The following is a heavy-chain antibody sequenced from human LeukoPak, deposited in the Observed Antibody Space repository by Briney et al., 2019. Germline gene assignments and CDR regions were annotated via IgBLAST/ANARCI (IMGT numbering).Heavy chain of an antibody. CDR3: ARGGIYYDSSGYRDAFDI. D-gene: IGHD3-22*01. CDR1: GGSIGSYY. V-gene: IGHV4-34*01. CDR2: INHSGST. Sequence: SETLSLTCTVSGGSIGSYYWSWIRQPPGKGLEWIGEINHSGSTNYNPPLKSRVTISVDTSKNQFSLKLSSVTAADTAVYYCARGGIYYDSSGYRDAFDIWGQGTMVTVSS. J-gene: IGHJ3*02.